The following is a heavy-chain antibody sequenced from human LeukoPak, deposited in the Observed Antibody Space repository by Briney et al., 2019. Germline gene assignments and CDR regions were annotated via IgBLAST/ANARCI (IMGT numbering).Heavy chain of an antibody. CDR3: ARVGRWLQLSYYFDY. V-gene: IGHV4-61*02. CDR1: GGSISSGSYY. D-gene: IGHD5-24*01. CDR2: IYTSGST. J-gene: IGHJ4*02. Sequence: SETLSLTCTVSGGSISSGSYYWSWVRQPAGKGLEWIGRIYTSGSTNYNPSLKSRVTISVDTSKNQFSLKLSSVTAADTAVYYCARVGRWLQLSYYFDYWGQGTLVTVSS.